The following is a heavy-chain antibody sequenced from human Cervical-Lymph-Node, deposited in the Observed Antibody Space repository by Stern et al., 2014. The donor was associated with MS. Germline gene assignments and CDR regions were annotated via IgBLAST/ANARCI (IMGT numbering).Heavy chain of an antibody. Sequence: QVQLVQSGAEVKKPGASVKVSCKASGYTFTSYGISWVRQAPGQGLAWMGWISAYNGNTNYAQKLQGRVTMTTDTSTSTAYMELRSLRSDDTAVYYCERGLLITMVRGVIIAAFDYWGQGTLVTVSS. V-gene: IGHV1-18*04. D-gene: IGHD3-10*01. CDR1: GYTFTSYG. CDR2: ISAYNGNT. CDR3: ERGLLITMVRGVIIAAFDY. J-gene: IGHJ4*02.